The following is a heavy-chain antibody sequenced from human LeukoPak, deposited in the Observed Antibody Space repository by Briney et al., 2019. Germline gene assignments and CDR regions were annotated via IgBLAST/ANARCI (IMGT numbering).Heavy chain of an antibody. V-gene: IGHV3-23*01. CDR2: ISGSGGST. CDR1: GFTFGSYA. CDR3: AKDLGWNKRGIDY. J-gene: IGHJ4*02. D-gene: IGHD1/OR15-1a*01. Sequence: GGSLRLSCAASGFTFGSYAMSWVRQAPGKGLEWVSAISGSGGSTYYADSVKGRFTISRDNSKNTLYLQMNSLRAEDTAVYYCAKDLGWNKRGIDYWGQGTLVTVSS.